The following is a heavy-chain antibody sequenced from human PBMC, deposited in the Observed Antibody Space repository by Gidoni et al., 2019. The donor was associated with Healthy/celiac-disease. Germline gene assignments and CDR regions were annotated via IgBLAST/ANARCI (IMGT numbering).Heavy chain of an antibody. Sequence: GRVTMTRDTSTSTVYMELSSLRSEDTAVYYCARGVFDYWGQGTLVTVSS. J-gene: IGHJ4*02. CDR3: ARGVFDY. V-gene: IGHV1-46*03.